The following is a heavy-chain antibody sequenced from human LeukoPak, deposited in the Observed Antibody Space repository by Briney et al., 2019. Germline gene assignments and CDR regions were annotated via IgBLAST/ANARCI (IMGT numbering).Heavy chain of an antibody. CDR1: GGSISSSSYY. V-gene: IGHV4-39*01. CDR3: ASGIVVVVAATYYFDY. D-gene: IGHD2-15*01. Sequence: SETLSLTCTVSGGSISSSSYYWGWIRQPPGKGLEWIGSIYYSGSTYYNPSLKSRVTISVGTSKNQFSLKLSSVTAADTAVYYCASGIVVVVAATYYFDYWGQGTLVTVSS. CDR2: IYYSGST. J-gene: IGHJ4*02.